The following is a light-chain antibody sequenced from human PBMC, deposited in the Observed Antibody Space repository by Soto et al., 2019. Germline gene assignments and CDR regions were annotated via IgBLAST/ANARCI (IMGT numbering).Light chain of an antibody. CDR3: SSYTSVTTLFV. Sequence: QSALTQPASVSGSPGQSITISCTGTSSDIGRYNFVSWYQQHPGKAPKLLVYEVTNRPSGVSNRFSGSKSGNTASLTIFGLQTDDEADYYCSSYTSVTTLFVFGTGTKLTVL. CDR2: EVT. CDR1: SSDIGRYNF. J-gene: IGLJ1*01. V-gene: IGLV2-14*01.